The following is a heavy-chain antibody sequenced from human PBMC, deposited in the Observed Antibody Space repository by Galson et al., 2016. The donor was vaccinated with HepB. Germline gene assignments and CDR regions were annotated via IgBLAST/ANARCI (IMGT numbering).Heavy chain of an antibody. CDR3: VNIPRRGPFDY. Sequence: SLRLSCAASGFTFSSYWMSWVRQAPGRGLEWVANIKEDGSEKYYVDSVKGRFTISRDNAKNSLYLQMNSLRAADTAVYYCVNIPRRGPFDYWGQGTQVTVSS. CDR2: IKEDGSEK. CDR1: GFTFSSYW. J-gene: IGHJ4*02. D-gene: IGHD2-21*01. V-gene: IGHV3-7*03.